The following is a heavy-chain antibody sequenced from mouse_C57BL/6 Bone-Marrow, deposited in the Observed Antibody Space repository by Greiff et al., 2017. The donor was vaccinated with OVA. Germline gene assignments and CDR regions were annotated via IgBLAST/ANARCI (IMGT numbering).Heavy chain of an antibody. CDR1: GYTFTSYW. J-gene: IGHJ4*01. CDR2: INPSSGYT. CDR3: ARCGLLRSYYYAMDY. V-gene: IGHV1-7*01. D-gene: IGHD2-3*01. Sequence: QVHVKQSGAELAKPGASVKLSCKASGYTFTSYWLHWVKQRPGQGLEWIGYINPSSGYTKYNQKFKDKATLTADKSSSTAYMPLISLTYEDSAVYYCARCGLLRSYYYAMDYWGQGTSVTVSS.